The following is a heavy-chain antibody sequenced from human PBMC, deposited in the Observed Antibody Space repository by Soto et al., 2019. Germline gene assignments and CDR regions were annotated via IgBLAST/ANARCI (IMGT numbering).Heavy chain of an antibody. CDR2: ISSPGETT. CDR1: GFTFSTYS. CDR3: ARDVRLPDY. Sequence: EVQLVESGGGLVPPGGSLRLSCAASGFTFSTYSMNWVRQAPGKGLEWVSFISSPGETTYYADSVKGRLTISRDNAKNSLSLQMNSLSAEDTAVYYCARDVRLPDYWGQGTLVTVSS. D-gene: IGHD3-10*02. V-gene: IGHV3-48*01. J-gene: IGHJ4*02.